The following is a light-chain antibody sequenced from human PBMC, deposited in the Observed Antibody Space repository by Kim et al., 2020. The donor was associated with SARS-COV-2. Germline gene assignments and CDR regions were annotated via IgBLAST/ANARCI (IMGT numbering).Light chain of an antibody. J-gene: IGKJ4*01. CDR2: DAF. V-gene: IGKV1-8*01. Sequence: APAGDRVTITCRASQDISNSLAWYQQKPGKAPELLIYDAFTLQSGVSPRFSGSRSGTDFTLTISSLQSEDFATYYCQQHYIYPRTFGGGTKVDIK. CDR3: QQHYIYPRT. CDR1: QDISNS.